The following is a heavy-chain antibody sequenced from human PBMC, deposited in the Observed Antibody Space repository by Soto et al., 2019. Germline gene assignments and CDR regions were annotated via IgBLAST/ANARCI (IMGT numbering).Heavy chain of an antibody. CDR3: ARDSGSSSSWNWFDP. V-gene: IGHV3-30-3*01. Sequence: GGSLRLSCAASGFTFSSYAMHWVRQAPGKGLEWVAVISYDGSNKYYADSVKGRFTISRDNSKNTLYLQMNSLRAEDTAVYYCARDSGSSSSWNWFDPWGQGTLVTVSS. CDR2: ISYDGSNK. J-gene: IGHJ5*02. CDR1: GFTFSSYA. D-gene: IGHD6-6*01.